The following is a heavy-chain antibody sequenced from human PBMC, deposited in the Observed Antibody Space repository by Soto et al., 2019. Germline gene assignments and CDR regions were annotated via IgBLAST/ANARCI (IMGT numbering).Heavy chain of an antibody. Sequence: QITLKESGPTLVKPTQTLTLTCAFSGFSLSTSGMGVGWVRQPPGKALEWLALIYWDDVKHYSPSLKSRLPVTKDASRHPVVLTMTRMDPVDTGTYYRAHTTTLIWGQGTLVTVSS. CDR2: IYWDDVK. V-gene: IGHV2-5*02. CDR3: AHTTTLI. CDR1: GFSLSTSGMG. J-gene: IGHJ4*02. D-gene: IGHD1-7*01.